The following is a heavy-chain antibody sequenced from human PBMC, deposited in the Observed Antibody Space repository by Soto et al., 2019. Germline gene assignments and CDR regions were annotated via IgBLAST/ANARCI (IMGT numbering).Heavy chain of an antibody. Sequence: QVQLQQSGPGLVKPSQTLSLICAISGDSVSSGSATWSWIRQSPSRGLEWLGRTYYRSKWYNDYAEPEKSRIAITADTSKNQLSLQLNSVTSEDTAVYFCARDGSGFHWYFDIWGRGTLVTVSS. V-gene: IGHV6-1*01. CDR1: GDSVSSGSAT. CDR2: TYYRSKWYN. D-gene: IGHD6-19*01. CDR3: ARDGSGFHWYFDI. J-gene: IGHJ2*01.